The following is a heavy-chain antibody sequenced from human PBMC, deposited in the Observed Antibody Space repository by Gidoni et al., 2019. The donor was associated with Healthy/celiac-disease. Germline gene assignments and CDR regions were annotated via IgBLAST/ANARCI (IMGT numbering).Heavy chain of an antibody. CDR3: ARAGGRGSSAPSAFDI. J-gene: IGHJ3*02. D-gene: IGHD5-12*01. CDR1: GFTFSSYE. Sequence: EVQLVESGGGLVQPGGSLRLSCAAPGFTFSSYEMNWVRQAPGKGLEWVSYISSSGSTIYYADSVKGRFTISRDNAKNSLYLQMNSLRAEDTAVYYCARAGGRGSSAPSAFDIWGQGTMVTVSS. CDR2: ISSSGSTI. V-gene: IGHV3-48*03.